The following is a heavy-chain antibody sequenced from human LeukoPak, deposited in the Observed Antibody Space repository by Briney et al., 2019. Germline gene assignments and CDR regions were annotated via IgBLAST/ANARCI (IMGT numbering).Heavy chain of an antibody. Sequence: ASVKVSCEASGYTFTSYGISWVGQSPGHGVEWRGWMSAYNGNTNYAQKLQGRVTMTTDTSTSTVYMELRSLRSDDTAVYYCARSDVPYYYYMDVWGKGTTVTVSS. V-gene: IGHV1-18*01. CDR3: ARSDVPYYYYMDV. CDR1: GYTFTSYG. J-gene: IGHJ6*03. CDR2: MSAYNGNT. D-gene: IGHD6-6*01.